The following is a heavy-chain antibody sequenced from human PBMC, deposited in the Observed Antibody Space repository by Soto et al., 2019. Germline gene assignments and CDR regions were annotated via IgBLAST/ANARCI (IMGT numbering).Heavy chain of an antibody. J-gene: IGHJ6*02. CDR3: ARANYDYVWGIYRCGLKDCSYYYYYGMDV. D-gene: IGHD3-16*02. V-gene: IGHV1-18*01. Sequence: ASVKVSCKASGYTFTSYGISWVRQAPGQGLEWMGWISAYNGNTNYAQKLQGRVTMTTDTSTSTAYMELRSLRSDDTAVYYCARANYDYVWGIYRCGLKDCSYYYYYGMDVWGQGTTVTVSS. CDR2: ISAYNGNT. CDR1: GYTFTSYG.